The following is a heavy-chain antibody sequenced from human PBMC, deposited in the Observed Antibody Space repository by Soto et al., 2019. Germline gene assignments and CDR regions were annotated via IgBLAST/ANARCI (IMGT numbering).Heavy chain of an antibody. CDR3: AREGGAAAGRLYYYYGMDV. D-gene: IGHD6-13*01. CDR1: GGSISSSNW. J-gene: IGHJ6*02. Sequence: LSLTCAVSGGSISSSNWWSWVRQPPGKGLEWIGEIYHSGSTNYNPSLKSRVTISVDKSKNQFSLKLSSVTAADTAVYYCAREGGAAAGRLYYYYGMDVWGQGTTVTVSS. V-gene: IGHV4-4*02. CDR2: IYHSGST.